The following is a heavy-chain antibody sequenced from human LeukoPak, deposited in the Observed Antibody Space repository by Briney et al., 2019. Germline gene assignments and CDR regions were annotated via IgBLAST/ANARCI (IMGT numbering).Heavy chain of an antibody. CDR1: GYTFTSYG. Sequence: ASVKVSCKASGYTFTSYGISWVRQAPGQGLEWMGWMNPNSGNTGYAQKFQGRVTMTRNTSTSTAYMELSSLRSEDTAVYYCARGITMVRGVIPRLGYWGQGTLVTVSS. J-gene: IGHJ4*02. CDR2: MNPNSGNT. V-gene: IGHV1-8*02. CDR3: ARGITMVRGVIPRLGY. D-gene: IGHD3-10*01.